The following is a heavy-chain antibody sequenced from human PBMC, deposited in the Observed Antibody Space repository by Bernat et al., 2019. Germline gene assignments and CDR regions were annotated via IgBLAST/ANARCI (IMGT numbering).Heavy chain of an antibody. CDR1: GFTFTNAW. J-gene: IGHJ4*02. D-gene: IGHD2-15*01. CDR2: IKRTTDGGTT. V-gene: IGHV3-15*01. Sequence: EVQVVESGGGLVEPGGSLRLSCAASGFTFTNAWMRWVRQAPGKGLEWVGRIKRTTDGGTTDYAAPVKGRFTISRDDSRNTIYLQMNSLKTEDTGVYYCTTGYCSGASCYSLIYWGQGTLVTVSS. CDR3: TTGYCSGASCYSLIY.